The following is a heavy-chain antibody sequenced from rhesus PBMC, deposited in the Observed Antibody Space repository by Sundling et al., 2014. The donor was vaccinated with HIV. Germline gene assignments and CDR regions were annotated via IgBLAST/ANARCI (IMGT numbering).Heavy chain of an antibody. Sequence: EVQLVESGGGLVQPGGSLRLSCAASGFTFSSYDMTWVRQGLGRGLEWVSSISDNGKTRYYADSVKGRFTISRDNAKNSLSLQMNSLRTEDTAVYYCARTLAAVGTPDRLHFDYWGQGVLVTVSS. CDR3: ARTLAAVGTPDRLHFDY. D-gene: IGHD6-25*01. CDR2: ISDNGKTR. CDR1: GFTFSSYD. J-gene: IGHJ4*01. V-gene: IGHV3S4*01.